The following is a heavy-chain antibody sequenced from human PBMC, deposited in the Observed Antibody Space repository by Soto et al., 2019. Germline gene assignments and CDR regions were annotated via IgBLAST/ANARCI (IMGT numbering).Heavy chain of an antibody. Sequence: SETLSLTCAVSGYSISSGYYWGWIRQPPGKGLEWIGSIYHSGSTYYNPSLKSRVTISVDTSKNQFSLKLSSVTAADTAVYYCAREYSSSSVDYWGQGTLVTVSS. CDR1: GYSISSGYY. J-gene: IGHJ4*02. V-gene: IGHV4-38-2*02. CDR2: IYHSGST. CDR3: AREYSSSSVDY. D-gene: IGHD6-6*01.